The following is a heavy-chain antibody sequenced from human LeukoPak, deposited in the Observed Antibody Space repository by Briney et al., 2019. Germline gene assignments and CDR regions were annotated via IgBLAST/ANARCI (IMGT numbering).Heavy chain of an antibody. V-gene: IGHV1-69*06. Sequence: SSVKVSCKASGGTFSSYAISWVRQAPGQGLEWMGGIIPIFGTANYAQKFQGRVTITADKSTSTAYMELSSLRSEDTAVYYCARGLWYDYDDYYFDYWGQGTLVTVSS. CDR3: ARGLWYDYDDYYFDY. J-gene: IGHJ4*02. CDR1: GGTFSSYA. D-gene: IGHD4-17*01. CDR2: IIPIFGTA.